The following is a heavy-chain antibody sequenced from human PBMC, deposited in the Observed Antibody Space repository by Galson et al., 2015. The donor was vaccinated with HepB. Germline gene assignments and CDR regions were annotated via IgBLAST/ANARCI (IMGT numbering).Heavy chain of an antibody. CDR1: GFTFSSYA. Sequence: SLRLSCAASGFTFSSYAMHWVRQAPGKGLEWVAVISYDGSNKYYADSVKGRFTISRDNSKNTLYLQMNSLRAEDTAVYYWARPPTSTGDYHGWGQGTLVTVSS. V-gene: IGHV3-30-3*01. J-gene: IGHJ4*02. D-gene: IGHD4-17*01. CDR3: ARPPTSTGDYHG. CDR2: ISYDGSNK.